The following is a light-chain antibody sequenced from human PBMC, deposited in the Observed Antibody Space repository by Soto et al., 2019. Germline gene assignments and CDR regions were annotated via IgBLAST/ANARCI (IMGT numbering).Light chain of an antibody. J-gene: IGLJ2*01. CDR2: SDN. CDR1: ISNIGTNT. V-gene: IGLV1-44*01. CDR3: AALDVSLVV. Sequence: QSVLTPPPSASGTPGQRVTISCSGSISNIGTNTVIWYQQLPGAAPKLLIYSDNQRPSGVPDRFSGSKSGTSASLAIIGLQSEDEADYFCAALDVSLVVLGGGTKVTVL.